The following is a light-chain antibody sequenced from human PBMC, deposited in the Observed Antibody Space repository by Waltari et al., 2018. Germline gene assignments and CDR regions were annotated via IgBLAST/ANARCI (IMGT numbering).Light chain of an antibody. CDR1: SLRGQF. CDR2: GKD. J-gene: IGLJ1*01. CDR3: NSRDRSGNHLGV. V-gene: IGLV3-19*01. Sequence: SSELTPDPAVSVALGQTVRITCQGYSLRGQFPSSYQQKPGQAPLLVIYGKDSRPAGIPDRFSGSSSGNTASLTITGAQAEDEADYYCNSRDRSGNHLGVFGTGTKVTVL.